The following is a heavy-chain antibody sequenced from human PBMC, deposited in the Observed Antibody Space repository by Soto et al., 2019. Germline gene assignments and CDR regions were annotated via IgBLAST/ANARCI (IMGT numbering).Heavy chain of an antibody. J-gene: IGHJ6*02. Sequence: PGGSLRLSCAASGFTFSSYAMSWVRQAPGKGLEWVSAISGSGGSTYYVDSVKGRFTISRDNSKNTLYLQMNSLRAEDTAVYYCAKDQRLRSTGGMDVWGQGTTVTVSS. D-gene: IGHD3-3*01. CDR3: AKDQRLRSTGGMDV. V-gene: IGHV3-23*01. CDR1: GFTFSSYA. CDR2: ISGSGGST.